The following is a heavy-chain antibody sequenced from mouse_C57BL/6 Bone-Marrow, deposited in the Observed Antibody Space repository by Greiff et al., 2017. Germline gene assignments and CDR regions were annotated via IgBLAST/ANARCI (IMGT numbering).Heavy chain of an antibody. D-gene: IGHD1-1*02. V-gene: IGHV1-54*01. CDR2: INPGSGGT. CDR3: ARRWAY. Sequence: VQLQQSGAELVRPGTSVKVSCKASGYAFTNYLIEWVKQRPGQGLEWIGVINPGSGGTNYNEKFKGKATLTADKYSSTAYMQLSSLTSEDSAVYFCARRWAYWGQGTLVTVSA. J-gene: IGHJ3*01. CDR1: GYAFTNYL.